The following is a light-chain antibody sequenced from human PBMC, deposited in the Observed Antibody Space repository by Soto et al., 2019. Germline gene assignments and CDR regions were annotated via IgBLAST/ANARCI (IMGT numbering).Light chain of an antibody. CDR1: QSVSSY. V-gene: IGKV3-11*01. CDR2: DAS. Sequence: EIVLTQSPATLSLSPGERATLSCRASQSVSSYLAWYQQNPGQAPRLLIYDASNRATRIPARFSGSGSGTDFTLTISSLEPEDFAVYYCQQRRNRPLTFGGGTKVEIK. J-gene: IGKJ4*01. CDR3: QQRRNRPLT.